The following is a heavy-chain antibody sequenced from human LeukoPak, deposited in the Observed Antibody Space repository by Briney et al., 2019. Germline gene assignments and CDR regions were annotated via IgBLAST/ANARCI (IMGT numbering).Heavy chain of an antibody. J-gene: IGHJ2*01. D-gene: IGHD6-6*01. V-gene: IGHV4-59*08. CDR1: GGSISSYY. CDR2: IYYSGST. Sequence: SETLSLTCTVSGGSISSYYWSWIRQTPGKGLEWIGYIYYSGSTNYNPSLKSRVTISVDTSKNQFSLKLSSVTAADTAVYYCARVEYSSSSSWYFDLWGRGTLVTVSS. CDR3: ARVEYSSSSSWYFDL.